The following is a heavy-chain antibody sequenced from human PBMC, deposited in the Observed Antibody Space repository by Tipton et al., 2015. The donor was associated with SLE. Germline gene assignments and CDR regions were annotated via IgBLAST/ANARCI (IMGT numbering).Heavy chain of an antibody. V-gene: IGHV3-53*01. CDR1: GFIVSNNY. Sequence: SLRLSCAASGFIVSNNYMSWVRQAPGKGLEWVSVIYSGGSTYYADSVKGRFTISRDNSKNTLYLQMNSLRVEDTALYYCAKCSPTCQHGNLGYWGQGTLVTGSS. D-gene: IGHD2-2*01. J-gene: IGHJ4*02. CDR2: IYSGGST. CDR3: AKCSPTCQHGNLGY.